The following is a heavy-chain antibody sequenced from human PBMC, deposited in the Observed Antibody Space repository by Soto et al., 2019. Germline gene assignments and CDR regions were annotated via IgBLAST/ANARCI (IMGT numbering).Heavy chain of an antibody. D-gene: IGHD5-12*01. J-gene: IGHJ2*01. CDR2: IIPIFGTV. CDR1: GGTFSNYP. CDR3: ARGNHRWLQLWYFDL. V-gene: IGHV1-69*12. Sequence: QVQLVQSGAEVKKPGSSVKVSCKASGGTFSNYPISWVRQAPGHGLEWMGGIIPIFGTVNYAQQFQGRVTITADESTSTAYMELSSLRSEDTAVYYCARGNHRWLQLWYFDLWGRGTLVTVSS.